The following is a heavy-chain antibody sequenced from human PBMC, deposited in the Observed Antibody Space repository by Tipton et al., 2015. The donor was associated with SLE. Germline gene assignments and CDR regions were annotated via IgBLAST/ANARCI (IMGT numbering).Heavy chain of an antibody. J-gene: IGHJ4*02. D-gene: IGHD6-6*01. CDR1: GGSINVYY. CDR2: INHWGST. V-gene: IGHV4-38-2*02. Sequence: TLSLTCSVSGGSINVYYWSWVRQPPGKGLEWITNINHWGSTYYNPSLKSRVTISVDTSSNQFSLRLNSVTAADTAVYYCARVPHSSTGYFDYWGQGTLVTVSS. CDR3: ARVPHSSTGYFDY.